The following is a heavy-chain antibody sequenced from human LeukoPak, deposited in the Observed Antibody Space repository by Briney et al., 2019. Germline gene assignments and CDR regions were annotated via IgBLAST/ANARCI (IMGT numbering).Heavy chain of an antibody. CDR3: ARVPRPHRGKSLRFFDY. V-gene: IGHV4-39*01. J-gene: IGHJ4*02. Sequence: PSETLSLTCTVSGGSISSSSYYWGWIRQPPGEGLEWIGSIYYSGSTYYNPSLKSRVTISVDTSKNQFSLKLSSVTAADTAVYYCARVPRPHRGKSLRFFDYWGQGTLVTVSS. D-gene: IGHD3-10*01. CDR1: GGSISSSSYY. CDR2: IYYSGST.